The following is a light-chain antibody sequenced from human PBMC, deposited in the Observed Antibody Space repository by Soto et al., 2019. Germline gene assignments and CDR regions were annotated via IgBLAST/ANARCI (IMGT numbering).Light chain of an antibody. Sequence: DTQMTQPPSSLSASVGDRVTITCRASQSITTYLNWYQQKPGNAPNLLIYAASNLQSGVPSRFNGNGSGTDFTLNINSLQPEDFAAYYCQQTKTVRWTLGRGTKV. CDR3: QQTKTVRWT. CDR1: QSITTY. J-gene: IGKJ1*01. CDR2: AAS. V-gene: IGKV1-39*01.